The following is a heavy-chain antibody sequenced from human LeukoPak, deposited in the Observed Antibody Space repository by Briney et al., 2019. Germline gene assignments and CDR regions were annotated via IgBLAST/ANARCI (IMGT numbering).Heavy chain of an antibody. CDR2: IKQDGSET. CDR1: GFIFSNYW. D-gene: IGHD3-22*01. CDR3: AKPLHYDSSGYYFAN. Sequence: GGSLRLSCAASGFIFSNYWMSWVRQAPGKGLEWVANIKQDGSETSYVDSVKGRFTISRDNAKNSLYLQMNSLRAEDTALYYCAKPLHYDSSGYYFANWGQGTLVTVSS. V-gene: IGHV3-7*03. J-gene: IGHJ4*02.